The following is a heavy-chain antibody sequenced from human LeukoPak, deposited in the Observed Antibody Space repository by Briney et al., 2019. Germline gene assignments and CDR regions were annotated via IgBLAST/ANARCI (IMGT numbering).Heavy chain of an antibody. CDR3: AGSSRGESLDY. CDR1: AFHLSIYS. CDR2: ISSSSGTI. J-gene: IGHJ4*02. Sequence: TGGSLRLSCAASAFHLSIYSMNWARQAPGNGLGGVSYISSSSGTIYYTTSVKSRFTISRDKAKNSLYLQMNGLRAEDTAVYYCAGSSRGESLDYWGQGTLVTVSS. V-gene: IGHV3-48*01. D-gene: IGHD3-16*02.